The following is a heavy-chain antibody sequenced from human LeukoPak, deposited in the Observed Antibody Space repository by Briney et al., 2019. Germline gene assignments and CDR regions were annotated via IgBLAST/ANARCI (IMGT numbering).Heavy chain of an antibody. Sequence: GASVKVSCKASGYTFTRYYMHWVRQAPGQGLEWMGIINPSGGSTSYAQKFQGRVTMTRAASTSTVYMELSSRTSEDTAVYYCERVGGHYSGDYYFDYWGQGTLVTVSS. D-gene: IGHD3-22*01. CDR1: GYTFTRYY. J-gene: IGHJ4*02. CDR3: ERVGGHYSGDYYFDY. V-gene: IGHV1-46*01. CDR2: INPSGGST.